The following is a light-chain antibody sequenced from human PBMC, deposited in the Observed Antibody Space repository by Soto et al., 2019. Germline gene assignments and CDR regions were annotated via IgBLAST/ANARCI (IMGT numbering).Light chain of an antibody. CDR1: QSVSSSY. J-gene: IGKJ2*01. Sequence: EIVLTQSPGTLSLSPGERATLSCRASQSVSSSYLAWYRHKPGEAPRLLIYGASNRATGIPDRFSGSGFATDFTLTISRLEHEEFAVYYCQQYGSSPPRFTFGQGTNLDIK. V-gene: IGKV3-20*01. CDR2: GAS. CDR3: QQYGSSPPRFT.